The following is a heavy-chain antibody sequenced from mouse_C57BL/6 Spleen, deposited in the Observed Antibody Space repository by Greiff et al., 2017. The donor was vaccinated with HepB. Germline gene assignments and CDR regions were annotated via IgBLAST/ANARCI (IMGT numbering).Heavy chain of an antibody. V-gene: IGHV8-12*01. D-gene: IGHD2-12*01. CDR2: IYWDDDK. CDR1: GFSLSTSGMG. J-gene: IGHJ2*01. Sequence: QVTLKECGPGILQSSQTLSLTCSFSGFSLSTSGMGVSWIRQPSGKGLEWLAHIYWDDDKRYNPSLKSRLTISKDTSRNQVFLKITSVDTADTATYYCARRGDYRRNYFDYWGQGTTLTVSS. CDR3: ARRGDYRRNYFDY.